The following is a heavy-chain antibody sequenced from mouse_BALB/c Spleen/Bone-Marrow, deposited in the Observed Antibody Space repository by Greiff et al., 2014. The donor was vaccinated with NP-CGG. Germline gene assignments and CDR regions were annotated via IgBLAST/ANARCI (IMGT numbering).Heavy chain of an antibody. CDR1: GYSFTGYF. V-gene: IGHV1-37*01. J-gene: IGHJ2*01. CDR2: INPYNGDT. CDR3: GRGDDYDGDFDR. D-gene: IGHD2-4*01. Sequence: VQLQQSGPELVKPGASVKISCKASGYSFTGYFMNWVKQGHGKSLEWIGRINPYNGDTFYNQKFKGKATLTVDKSSSTAHMGLLSLTSEDSAVYYCGRGDDYDGDFDRWGQGTTLTVSS.